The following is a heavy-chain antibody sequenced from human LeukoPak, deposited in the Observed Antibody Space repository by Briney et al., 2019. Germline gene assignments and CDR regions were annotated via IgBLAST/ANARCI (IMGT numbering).Heavy chain of an antibody. Sequence: PSETLSLTCTVSGGSISTYYWSWIRQPPGKGLEWIGYIYYTGRTNYSPSLKSRVTISVDTSKEQFSLKLISVTAADTAVYYCARVFWGQLHAFDFWGQGTMVTVSS. V-gene: IGHV4-59*12. CDR3: ARVFWGQLHAFDF. J-gene: IGHJ3*01. CDR1: GGSISTYY. D-gene: IGHD3-16*01. CDR2: IYYTGRT.